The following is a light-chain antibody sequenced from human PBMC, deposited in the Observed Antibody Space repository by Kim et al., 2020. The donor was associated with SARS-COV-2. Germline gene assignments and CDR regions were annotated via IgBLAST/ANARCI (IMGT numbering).Light chain of an antibody. J-gene: IGLJ2*01. CDR2: QDS. V-gene: IGLV3-1*01. CDR3: QAWDSSTAV. CDR1: KLGDKY. Sequence: SYELTQPPSVSVSPGQTASNTCSGDKLGDKYACWYQQKPGQSPVLVIYQDSKRPSGIPERFSGSNSGNTATLTISGTQAMDEADYYCQAWDSSTAVFGGG.